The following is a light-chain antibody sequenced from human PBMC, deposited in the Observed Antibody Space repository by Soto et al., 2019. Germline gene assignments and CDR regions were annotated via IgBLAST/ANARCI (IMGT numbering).Light chain of an antibody. V-gene: IGKV1-16*02. CDR1: QAISHY. J-gene: IGKJ4*01. Sequence: DMHMTQSPSSLSASVGDRVTITCRASQAISHYLAWFQQKPGEAPKSLIYAASSLQSGVPSKFSGSGSGTDFTLTITSLQPEDFATYYCQQYNSYPLTFGGGTKVEIK. CDR3: QQYNSYPLT. CDR2: AAS.